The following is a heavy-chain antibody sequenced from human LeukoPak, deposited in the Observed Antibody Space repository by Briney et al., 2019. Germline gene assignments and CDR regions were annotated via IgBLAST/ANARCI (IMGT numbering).Heavy chain of an antibody. D-gene: IGHD4-17*01. CDR3: ARVVRMTTVTRLGY. Sequence: ASVKVSCKASGYTFTGYYMHWVRQAPGQGLEWMGWINPNSGGTNYAQKFQGRVTMTRNTSISTAYMELSSLRSEDTAVYYCARVVRMTTVTRLGYWGQGTLVTVSS. V-gene: IGHV1-2*02. CDR1: GYTFTGYY. J-gene: IGHJ4*02. CDR2: INPNSGGT.